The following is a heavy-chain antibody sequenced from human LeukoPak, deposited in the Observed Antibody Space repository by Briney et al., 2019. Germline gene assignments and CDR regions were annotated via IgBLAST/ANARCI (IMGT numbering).Heavy chain of an antibody. V-gene: IGHV3-30*02. J-gene: IGHJ4*02. CDR1: GFTFGSYG. CDR2: VRYDGNNP. Sequence: GGSLRLSCAASGFTFGSYGMHWVRQAPGKGLDWVAFVRYDGNNPYYSASVKGRFTISRGNSKNTVLLQMNNLRLEDAAVYYCSRDPRHNDYWGQGTLVTVSS. CDR3: SRDPRHNDY.